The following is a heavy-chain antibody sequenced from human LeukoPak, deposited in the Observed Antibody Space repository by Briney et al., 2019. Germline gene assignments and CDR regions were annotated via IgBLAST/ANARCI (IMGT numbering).Heavy chain of an antibody. CDR3: ATHSGSYFGDAFDI. J-gene: IGHJ3*02. D-gene: IGHD1-26*01. Sequence: PSETLSLTCTVSGGSISSYYWSWIRQPPGEGLEWIGYIYYSGSTNYNPSLKSRVPISVDTAKSQCSLKLSSVTAADTAVYYCATHSGSYFGDAFDIWGQGTMVTVSS. CDR2: IYYSGST. V-gene: IGHV4-59*01. CDR1: GGSISSYY.